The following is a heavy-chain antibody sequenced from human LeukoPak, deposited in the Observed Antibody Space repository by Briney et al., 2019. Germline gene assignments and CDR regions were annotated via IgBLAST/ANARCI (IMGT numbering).Heavy chain of an antibody. CDR3: ARHVKQQLMIYYFDY. Sequence: SETLSLTCTVSGGSISSYYWSWIRQPPGKGLEWIGYIYYSGSTNYNPSPKSRVTIPVDTSKNQFSLKLSSVTAADTAVYYCARHVKQQLMIYYFDYWGQGTLVTVSS. CDR2: IYYSGST. J-gene: IGHJ4*02. D-gene: IGHD6-13*01. V-gene: IGHV4-59*08. CDR1: GGSISSYY.